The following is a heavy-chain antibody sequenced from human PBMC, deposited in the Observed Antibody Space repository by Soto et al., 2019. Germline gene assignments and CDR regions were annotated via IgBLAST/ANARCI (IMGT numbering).Heavy chain of an antibody. CDR3: ARELPPTYPGYYMDV. V-gene: IGHV3-48*01. CDR2: ISSSSSTI. CDR1: GFTFSSYS. Sequence: GGSLRLSCAASGFTFSSYSMNWVRQAPGKGLEWVSYISSSSSTIYYADSVKGRFTISRDNAKNSLYLQMNSLRAEDTAVYYCARELPPTYPGYYMDVWGKGTTVTVSS. J-gene: IGHJ6*03. D-gene: IGHD1-1*01.